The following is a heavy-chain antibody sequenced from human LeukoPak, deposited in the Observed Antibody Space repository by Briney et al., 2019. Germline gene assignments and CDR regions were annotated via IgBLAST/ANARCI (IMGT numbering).Heavy chain of an antibody. V-gene: IGHV3-30*18. D-gene: IGHD6-13*01. J-gene: IGHJ5*02. CDR3: AKDRGYSSSWSNHNWFDP. CDR1: GFTFSSYG. Sequence: PGGSLRLSCAASGFTFSSYGMHWVRQASGKGLEWVAIISYDGSYKYYADSVKGRFTISRDNSKNTLYLQMNSLRAEDTAVFYCAKDRGYSSSWSNHNWFDPWGQGTLVTVSS. CDR2: ISYDGSYK.